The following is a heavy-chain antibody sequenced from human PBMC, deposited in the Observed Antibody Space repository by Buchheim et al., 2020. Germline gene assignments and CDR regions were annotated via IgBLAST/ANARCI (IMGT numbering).Heavy chain of an antibody. Sequence: QVQLVESGGGVVQPGRSLRLSCAASGFTFSSYGMHWVRQAPGKGLEWVAVISYDGSNKYYADSVKGRFTISRDNSKNTLYLQMNSLRAEDTAVYYCAKDREYQLLRYDYYYYGMDVWGQGTT. J-gene: IGHJ6*02. V-gene: IGHV3-30*18. CDR2: ISYDGSNK. CDR3: AKDREYQLLRYDYYYYGMDV. CDR1: GFTFSSYG. D-gene: IGHD2-2*01.